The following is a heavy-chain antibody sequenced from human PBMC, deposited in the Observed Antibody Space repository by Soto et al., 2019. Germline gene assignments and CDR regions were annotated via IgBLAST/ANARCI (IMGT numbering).Heavy chain of an antibody. J-gene: IGHJ4*02. Sequence: GASVKVSCKASGYTFTDYYMFWLRQAPGQGLGWVGWINTKNGATDSPQKFHGRVTVTRDESISTVYMDLYSLTSDDTAVYYCARDLVTHDDSRAFDYWGQGSLVTVSS. CDR1: GYTFTDYY. CDR3: ARDLVTHDDSRAFDY. D-gene: IGHD3-16*02. CDR2: INTKNGAT. V-gene: IGHV1-2*02.